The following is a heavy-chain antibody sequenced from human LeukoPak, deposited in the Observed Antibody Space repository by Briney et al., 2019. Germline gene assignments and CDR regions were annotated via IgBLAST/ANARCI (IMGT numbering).Heavy chain of an antibody. V-gene: IGHV4-30-4*01. CDR3: ARVRGRVRLQIDY. Sequence: SETLSLTCTVSGGSISSGDYYWSWIRQPPGKGLEWIGYIYYSGSTYYNPSLKSRVTISVDTSKNQFSLKLSSVTAADTAVYYCARVRGRVRLQIDYWGQGTLVTVSS. J-gene: IGHJ4*02. CDR1: GGSISSGDYY. D-gene: IGHD3-10*01. CDR2: IYYSGST.